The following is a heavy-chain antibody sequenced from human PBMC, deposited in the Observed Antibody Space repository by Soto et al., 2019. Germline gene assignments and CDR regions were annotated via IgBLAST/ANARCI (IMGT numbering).Heavy chain of an antibody. CDR3: ARTPAAGTKGYYFDY. CDR2: INAGNGNT. Sequence: GASVKVSCKASGYTFTSYAMHWVRQAPGQRLEWMGWINAGNGNTKYSQKFQGRVTITRDTSASTAYMELSSLRSEDTAVYYCARTPAAGTKGYYFDYWGQGTLVTVSS. J-gene: IGHJ4*02. CDR1: GYTFTSYA. V-gene: IGHV1-3*01. D-gene: IGHD6-13*01.